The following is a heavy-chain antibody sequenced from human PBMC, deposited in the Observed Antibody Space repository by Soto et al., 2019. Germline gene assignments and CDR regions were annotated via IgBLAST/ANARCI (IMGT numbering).Heavy chain of an antibody. CDR1: GYTFTSYG. Sequence: GASVKVSCKASGYTFTSYGISWVRQAPGQGLEWMGWISAYNGNTNYAQKLQGRVTMTTDTSTSTAYMELRSLRSDDTAVYYCAIPAIWFGESHDYYGMDVWGQRTTVTVSS. V-gene: IGHV1-18*01. D-gene: IGHD3-10*01. CDR3: AIPAIWFGESHDYYGMDV. J-gene: IGHJ6*02. CDR2: ISAYNGNT.